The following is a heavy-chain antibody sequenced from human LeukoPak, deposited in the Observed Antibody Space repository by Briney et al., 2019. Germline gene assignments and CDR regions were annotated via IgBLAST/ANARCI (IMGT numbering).Heavy chain of an antibody. V-gene: IGHV3-7*01. CDR1: GFTFSSYW. J-gene: IGHJ5*02. CDR3: ARAGGSYYDWFDP. CDR2: IKQDGSEK. Sequence: GGSLRLSCAASGFTFSSYWMSWVRQAPGEGLEWVANIKQDGSEKYYVDSVKGRFTISRDNAKNSLYLQMNSLRAEDTAVYYCARAGGSYYDWFDPWGQGTLVTVSS. D-gene: IGHD1-26*01.